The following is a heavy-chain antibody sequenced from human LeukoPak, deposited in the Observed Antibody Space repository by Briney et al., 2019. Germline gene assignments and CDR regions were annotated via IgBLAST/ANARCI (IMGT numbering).Heavy chain of an antibody. V-gene: IGHV3-23*01. CDR3: AKATMAYCSGGSCYPFDY. CDR2: ISASGLST. Sequence: GGSLRLSCAASGFIFSNYAMSWARQAPGKGLEWVSPISASGLSTYYADSVKGRFTISRDNSKNTLYLQMNGLRAEDTAVYYCAKATMAYCSGGSCYPFDYWGQGTLVTVSS. J-gene: IGHJ4*02. D-gene: IGHD2-15*01. CDR1: GFIFSNYA.